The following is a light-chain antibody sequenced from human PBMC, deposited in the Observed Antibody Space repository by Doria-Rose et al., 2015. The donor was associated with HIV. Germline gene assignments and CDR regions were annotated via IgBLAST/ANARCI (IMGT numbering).Light chain of an antibody. J-gene: IGKJ1*01. CDR1: QDISNY. V-gene: IGKV1-8*01. CDR2: AAS. Sequence: AIRVTQSPSSLSASTGDRVTITCRASQDISNYLAWYQQKPGKAPKLLIYAASTLQSGVPSRFSGSGSGTDFTLTISYLQSEDFATYYCQQYYSYPPTFGQGTKVEAK. CDR3: QQYYSYPPT.